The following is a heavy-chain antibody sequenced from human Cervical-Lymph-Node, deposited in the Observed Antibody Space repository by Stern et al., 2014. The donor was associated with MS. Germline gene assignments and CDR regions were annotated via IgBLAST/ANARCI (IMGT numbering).Heavy chain of an antibody. CDR1: GFTFSSYS. V-gene: IGHV3-21*01. J-gene: IGHJ4*02. CDR2: ICGNGAYI. Sequence: VQLVESGGGLVKPGGSLRLSCAASGFTFSSYSMHWVRQAPGKGLEWVSSICGNGAYIDYTDSLKGQFTISRDNAKDSLYLQMNSLRAEDTAVYYCARSGTVTTKFDVWGQGTLVTVSS. D-gene: IGHD4-17*01. CDR3: ARSGTVTTKFDV.